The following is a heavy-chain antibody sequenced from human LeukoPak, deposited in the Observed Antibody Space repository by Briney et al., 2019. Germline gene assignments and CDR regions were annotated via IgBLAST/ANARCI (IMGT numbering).Heavy chain of an antibody. D-gene: IGHD3-3*01. CDR2: INHCGST. V-gene: IGHV4-34*01. Sequence: SETLSLTCAVYGGSFSGYYWSWIRQPPGKGLEWIGEINHCGSTNYNPSLKSRVTISVDTSKNQFSLKLSSVTAADTAVHYCARGRITIFGTRWFDPWGQGTLVTVSS. CDR3: ARGRITIFGTRWFDP. CDR1: GGSFSGYY. J-gene: IGHJ5*02.